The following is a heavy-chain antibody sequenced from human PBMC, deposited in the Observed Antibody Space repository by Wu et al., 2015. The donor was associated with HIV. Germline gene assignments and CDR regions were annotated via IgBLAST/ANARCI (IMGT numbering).Heavy chain of an antibody. Sequence: QVQLVQSGAEVEKPGSSVKVSCKASGGTFSSYAISWVRQAPGQGLEWMGGIIPIFGTANYAQKFQGRVTITTDESTSTAYMELSSLRSEDTAVYYCARRVYCSSTSCNEAGYFDYWGQGTLVTVSS. CDR2: IIPIFGTA. V-gene: IGHV1-69*01. D-gene: IGHD2-2*01. J-gene: IGHJ4*02. CDR3: ARRVYCSSTSCNEAGYFDY. CDR1: GGTFSSYA.